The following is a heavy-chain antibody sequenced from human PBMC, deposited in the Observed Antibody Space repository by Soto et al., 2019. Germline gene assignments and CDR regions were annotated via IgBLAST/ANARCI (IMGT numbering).Heavy chain of an antibody. D-gene: IGHD6-6*01. Sequence: QVQLVESGGGVVQPGRSLRLSCAASGFTFSSYGMLWVRQAPGKGLEWVAVIVYDGSNKYYEESVKGRFTISRDNSKNTLYLQMNSLRAEDTAVYYCAKDKWGYSSSSSYGMDVWGQGTTVTVSS. CDR2: IVYDGSNK. J-gene: IGHJ6*02. V-gene: IGHV3-30*18. CDR3: AKDKWGYSSSSSYGMDV. CDR1: GFTFSSYG.